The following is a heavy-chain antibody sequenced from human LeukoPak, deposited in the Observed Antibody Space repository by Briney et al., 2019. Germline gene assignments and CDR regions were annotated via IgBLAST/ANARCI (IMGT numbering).Heavy chain of an antibody. D-gene: IGHD4-17*01. CDR1: GFTFDDYA. CDR2: ISWNSGSI. Sequence: GRSLRLSCAASGFTFDDYAMHWVRQAPGEGLEGVSGISWNSGSIGYADSVKGRFTISRDNAKNSLYLQMNSLRAEDMALYYCAKDKFYGLHWYFDLWGRGTLVTVSS. V-gene: IGHV3-9*03. J-gene: IGHJ2*01. CDR3: AKDKFYGLHWYFDL.